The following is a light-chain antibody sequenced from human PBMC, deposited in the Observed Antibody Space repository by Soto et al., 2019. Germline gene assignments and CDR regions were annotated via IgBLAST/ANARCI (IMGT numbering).Light chain of an antibody. Sequence: QSALTQPASVSGSPGQSITISCTGTSSDIGSYIYVSWYQHHPGKVPKLMIYEVSNRPSGVSDRFSGSKSGNTASLTVSGLQAEDEADYYCSSYTGSSTLVFGGGTKLTVL. CDR1: SSDIGSYIY. CDR2: EVS. V-gene: IGLV2-14*01. CDR3: SSYTGSSTLV. J-gene: IGLJ3*02.